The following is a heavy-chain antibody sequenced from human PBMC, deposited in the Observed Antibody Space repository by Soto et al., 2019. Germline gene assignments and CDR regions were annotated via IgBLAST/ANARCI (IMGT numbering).Heavy chain of an antibody. V-gene: IGHV3-30-3*01. CDR3: ARDYDSSGYCYRWVDY. CDR2: ISYDGGNK. Sequence: QVQLVESGGGVVQPGRSLRLSCAASGFTFSNYTMHWVRQAPGKGLEWVAVISYDGGNKYYADSVKGRFTFSRDDSKNTLYLQMNRPRAEDTAVYYCARDYDSSGYCYRWVDYWGQGTLVTVSS. D-gene: IGHD3-22*01. J-gene: IGHJ4*02. CDR1: GFTFSNYT.